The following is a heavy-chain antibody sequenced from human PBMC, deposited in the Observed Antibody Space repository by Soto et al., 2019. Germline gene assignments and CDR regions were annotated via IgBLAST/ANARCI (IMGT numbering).Heavy chain of an antibody. CDR2: FSGSGGNI. Sequence: GALRLYCVASGFTFSTHAMSWVRQVPGKGLEWVSTFSGSGGNIYYGESVKGRFTISRDDPKNTLYLDMNSLRVEDTAVYYCAKDPPWTVGPLPMDVWGHGTTVTVSS. CDR1: GFTFSTHA. V-gene: IGHV3-23*01. D-gene: IGHD2-2*01. CDR3: AKDPPWTVGPLPMDV. J-gene: IGHJ6*02.